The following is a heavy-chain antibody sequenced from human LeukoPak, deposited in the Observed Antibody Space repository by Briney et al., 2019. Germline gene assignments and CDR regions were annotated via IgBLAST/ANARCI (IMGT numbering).Heavy chain of an antibody. J-gene: IGHJ4*02. CDR1: GFTFNSYA. Sequence: GGSLRLSCAASGFTFNSYAMSWVRQAPGKGLEWVSAISGNGGRTYYADSVKGRFTISRDNSKNTLYLQMNSLRAEDTAVYYCARGWNKYYFDYWGQGTLVTVSS. CDR3: ARGWNKYYFDY. V-gene: IGHV3-23*01. CDR2: ISGNGGRT. D-gene: IGHD1-1*01.